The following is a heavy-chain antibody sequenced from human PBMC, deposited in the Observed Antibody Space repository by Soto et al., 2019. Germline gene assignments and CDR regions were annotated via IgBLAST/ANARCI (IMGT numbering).Heavy chain of an antibody. CDR1: GGSISSYY. CDR3: ARDFTT. J-gene: IGHJ5*02. CDR2: IYYSGST. D-gene: IGHD3-10*01. Sequence: SETLSLTYTVSGGSISSYYWSWIRQPPGKGLEWIGYIYYSGSTNYNPSLKSRVTISVDTSKNQFSLKLSSVTAADTAVYYCARDFTTWGQGTLVTVSS. V-gene: IGHV4-59*01.